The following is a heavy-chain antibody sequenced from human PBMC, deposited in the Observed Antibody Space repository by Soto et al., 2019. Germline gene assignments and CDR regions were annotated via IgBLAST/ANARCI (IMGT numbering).Heavy chain of an antibody. CDR1: GGSISSSSYY. D-gene: IGHD2-2*01. V-gene: IGHV4-39*01. CDR3: ARGLVVPAARSNWFDP. Sequence: SETLCLTCTVSGGSISSSSYYWGWIRQPPGKGLEWIGSIYYSGSTYYNPSLKSRVTISVDTSKNQFSLKLSSVTAADTAVYYCARGLVVPAARSNWFDPWGQGTLVTVS. CDR2: IYYSGST. J-gene: IGHJ5*02.